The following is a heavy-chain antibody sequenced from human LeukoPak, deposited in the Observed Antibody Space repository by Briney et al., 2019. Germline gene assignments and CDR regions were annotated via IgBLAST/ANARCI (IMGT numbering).Heavy chain of an antibody. CDR1: GFTFNGHW. J-gene: IGHJ4*02. CDR3: VSDLGWFRFDY. D-gene: IGHD2-15*01. Sequence: PGGSLRLSCAASGFTFNGHWMSWVRQAPGKGLEWVGNIKKDGSETGYVGSVKGRFTISGDNAKNSLFLQMNSLRVEDTGVYYCVSDLGWFRFDYWGQGALLTVSS. CDR2: IKKDGSET. V-gene: IGHV3-7*01.